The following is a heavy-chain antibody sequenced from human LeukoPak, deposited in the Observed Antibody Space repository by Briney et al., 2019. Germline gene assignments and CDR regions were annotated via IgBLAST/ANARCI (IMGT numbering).Heavy chain of an antibody. CDR3: AREASGYDILTGYYRLNSLFDY. D-gene: IGHD3-9*01. J-gene: IGHJ4*02. Sequence: GASVKVSCKASGYTFTSYYMHWVRQAPGQGLEWMGIINPSGGSTSSAPKFQGRVTMTRDTSTSTVYMELSSLRSEDTAVYYCAREASGYDILTGYYRLNSLFDYWGQGTLVTVSS. V-gene: IGHV1-46*01. CDR1: GYTFTSYY. CDR2: INPSGGST.